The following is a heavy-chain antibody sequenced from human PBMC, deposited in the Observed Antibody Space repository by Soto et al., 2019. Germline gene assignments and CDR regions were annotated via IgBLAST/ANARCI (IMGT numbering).Heavy chain of an antibody. D-gene: IGHD5-18*01. CDR2: IRSRSYGGTT. CDR1: GFTFGDYA. Sequence: PGGSLRLSCTASGFTFGDYAMSWFRQAPGKGLEWVGFIRSRSYGGTTEYAASVKGRFTISRDDSKSIAYLQMNSLKTEDTAVYYCTRRGYSYGYFDYWGRGTLVTVSS. CDR3: TRRGYSYGYFDY. J-gene: IGHJ4*02. V-gene: IGHV3-49*03.